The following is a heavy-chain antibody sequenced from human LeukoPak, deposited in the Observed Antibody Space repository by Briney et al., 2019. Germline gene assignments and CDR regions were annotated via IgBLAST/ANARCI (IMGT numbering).Heavy chain of an antibody. CDR2: IKSDGSST. J-gene: IGHJ4*02. CDR3: ARSSQLLVFDY. V-gene: IGHV3-74*03. Sequence: GGSLRLSCAASGFTLSGYWMHWVRQAPRKGLVWVSRIKSDGSSTTYADSVKGRFTISRDNSKNTLYLQMNSLRAEDTAVYYCARSSQLLVFDYWGQGTLVTVSS. CDR1: GFTLSGYW. D-gene: IGHD1-26*01.